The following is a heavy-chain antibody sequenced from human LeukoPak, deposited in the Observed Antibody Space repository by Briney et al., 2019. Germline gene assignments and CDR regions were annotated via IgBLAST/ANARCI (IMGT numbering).Heavy chain of an antibody. V-gene: IGHV3-11*04. J-gene: IGHJ5*02. D-gene: IGHD6-13*01. Sequence: GGSLRLSCAASGFTFSDYYMTWIRQAPGKGLERVAYITNSGSILYYADSVKGRFTISRDNAKNSLFLQMNSLRAEDTAVYYCARDGSRSWSLNTWFEPWGQGTQVTVSS. CDR3: ARDGSRSWSLNTWFEP. CDR2: ITNSGSIL. CDR1: GFTFSDYY.